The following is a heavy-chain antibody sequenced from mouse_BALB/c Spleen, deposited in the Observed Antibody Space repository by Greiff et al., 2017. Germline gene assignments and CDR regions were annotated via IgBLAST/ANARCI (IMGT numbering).Heavy chain of an antibody. D-gene: IGHD2-14*01. J-gene: IGHJ3*01. V-gene: IGHV3-2*02. Sequence: EVMLVESGPGLVKPSQSLSLTCTVTGYSITSDYAWNWIRQFPGNKLEWMGYISYSGSTSYNPSLKSRISITRDTSKNQFFLQLNSVTTEDTATYYCARDRYDEGFAYWGQGTLVTVSA. CDR3: ARDRYDEGFAY. CDR1: GYSITSDYA. CDR2: ISYSGST.